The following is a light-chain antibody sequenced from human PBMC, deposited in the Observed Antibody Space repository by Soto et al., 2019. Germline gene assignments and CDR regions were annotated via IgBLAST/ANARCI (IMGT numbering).Light chain of an antibody. CDR1: SSNIGAGYD. V-gene: IGLV1-40*01. CDR3: QSYDSSLIVSKV. CDR2: ANS. J-gene: IGLJ1*01. Sequence: QSVLTQPPSVSGAPGQRVTISCTGSSSNIGAGYDVHWYQQVPGTAPKLIIYANSDRPSGVPDRFSGSKSGTSASLAITGLQAEDEADYYCQSYDSSLIVSKVFGTGTKVTVL.